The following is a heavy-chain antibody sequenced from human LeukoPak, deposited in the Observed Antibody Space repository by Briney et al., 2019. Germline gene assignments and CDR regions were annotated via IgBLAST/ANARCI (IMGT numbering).Heavy chain of an antibody. CDR3: AYSSVAGTYYYYYGMDV. Sequence: GASVKVSCKASGGTFSSYAISWVRQAPGQGLEWMGRIIPILGIANYAQKFQGRVTITADKSTSTAYMELSSLRSEDTAVYYCAYSSVAGTYYYYYGMDVWGQGTTVTVSS. V-gene: IGHV1-69*04. CDR1: GGTFSSYA. CDR2: IIPILGIA. D-gene: IGHD6-19*01. J-gene: IGHJ6*02.